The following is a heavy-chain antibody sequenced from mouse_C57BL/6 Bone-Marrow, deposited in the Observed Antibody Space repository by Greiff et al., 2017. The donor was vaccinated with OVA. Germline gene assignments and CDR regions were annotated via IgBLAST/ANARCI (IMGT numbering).Heavy chain of an antibody. D-gene: IGHD2-3*01. CDR1: GYTFTSYW. CDR3: ARDDGYYFAY. CDR2: IDPSDSYT. V-gene: IGHV1-50*01. Sequence: VQLQQSGAELVKPGASVKLSCKASGYTFTSYWMQWVKQRPGQGLEWIGEIDPSDSYTNYNQKFKGKATLTVDTSSSTAYMQLSSLTSEDSAVYYCARDDGYYFAYWGQGTLVTVSA. J-gene: IGHJ3*01.